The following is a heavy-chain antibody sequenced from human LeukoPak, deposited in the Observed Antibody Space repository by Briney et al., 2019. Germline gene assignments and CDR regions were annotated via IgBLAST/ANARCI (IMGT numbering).Heavy chain of an antibody. CDR2: ISYDGSNK. CDR3: AKAHDYGDYWGSELGYYYGMDV. CDR1: GFTFSSYG. Sequence: GGSLRLSCAASGFTFSSYGMHWVRQAPGKGLEWVAVISYDGSNKYYADSVKGRFTISRDNSKNTLYLQMNSLRAEDTAVYYCAKAHDYGDYWGSELGYYYGMDVWGQGTTVTVSS. V-gene: IGHV3-30*18. D-gene: IGHD4-17*01. J-gene: IGHJ6*02.